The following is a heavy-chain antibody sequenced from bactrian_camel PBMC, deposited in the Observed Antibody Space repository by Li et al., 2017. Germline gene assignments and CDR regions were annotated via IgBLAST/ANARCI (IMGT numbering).Heavy chain of an antibody. J-gene: IGHJ4*01. D-gene: IGHD6*01. CDR2: FIYTFGRTT. CDR3: AADVGSMSGNCQPNY. Sequence: VQLVESGGGSVPPGGSVRLSCAASGNTYNLNCLGWFRQAPGMEREQVAVFIYTFGRTTRYADSVKGRFTISQDDAKNTVYLQMNNLKPEDTAMYYCAADVGSMSGNCQPNYWGQGTQVTVS. CDR1: GNTYNLNC. V-gene: IGHV3S53*01.